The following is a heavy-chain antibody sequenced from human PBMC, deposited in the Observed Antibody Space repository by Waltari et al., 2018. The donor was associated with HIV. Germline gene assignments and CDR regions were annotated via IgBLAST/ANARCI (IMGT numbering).Heavy chain of an antibody. CDR3: ARDRYSSTWFGVY. J-gene: IGHJ4*02. CDR2: IYYTGRT. Sequence: QLQLQESGPGLVKPSETLSLTCSVSGGSISGSPYYWGWIRQPPGKGLEWIGSIYYTGRTNYNPSLKSRVTLSVDTSENQCSLKVSSVTAADTAGYYCARDRYSSTWFGVYWGQGTLVTVSS. CDR1: GGSISGSPYY. V-gene: IGHV4-39*07. D-gene: IGHD6-13*01.